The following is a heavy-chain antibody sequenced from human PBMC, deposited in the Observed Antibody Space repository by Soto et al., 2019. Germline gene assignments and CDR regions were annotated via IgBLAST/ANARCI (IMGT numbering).Heavy chain of an antibody. D-gene: IGHD3-10*01. Sequence: PXGSRRLSCSASGFTFSTYTMNWVRQAPGKGLEWISSISSGSSYIYYAGSVKGRFTISRDNAKNSLFLQMNSLRADDTAVYYCARDILSGGAYPDSWGQGTKVTVSS. CDR3: ARDILSGGAYPDS. J-gene: IGHJ5*01. CDR2: ISSGSSYI. V-gene: IGHV3-21*01. CDR1: GFTFSTYT.